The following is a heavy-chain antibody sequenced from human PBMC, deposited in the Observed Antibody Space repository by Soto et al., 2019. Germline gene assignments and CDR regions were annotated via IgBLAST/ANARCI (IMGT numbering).Heavy chain of an antibody. J-gene: IGHJ4*02. V-gene: IGHV1-69*05. CDR3: AGVRDSSGWTQRQFDY. D-gene: IGHD6-19*01. Sequence: QVQLVQSGAEVKKPGSSVKVSCKASGGTFSSYAISWVRQAPGQGLEWMGGIIPIFGTANYAQKFQGRVTITPDDSTSTGYMERSRLRSEDTAVYYCAGVRDSSGWTQRQFDYWGQGTLVTVAS. CDR1: GGTFSSYA. CDR2: IIPIFGTA.